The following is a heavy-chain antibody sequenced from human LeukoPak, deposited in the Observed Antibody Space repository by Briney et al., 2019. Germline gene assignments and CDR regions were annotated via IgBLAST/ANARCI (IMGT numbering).Heavy chain of an antibody. J-gene: IGHJ3*02. V-gene: IGHV1-18*01. CDR3: ARHYGPRAFDI. CDR2: ISAYNSNT. Sequence: SVKVSFTASGYTFTSYGISWVRHAPGQGLEWMGWISAYNSNTNYAQKLQGRVTMTRDTSISTAYMELGRLRSDDTAVYYCARHYGPRAFDIWGQGTMVTVSS. D-gene: IGHD4-17*01. CDR1: GYTFTSYG.